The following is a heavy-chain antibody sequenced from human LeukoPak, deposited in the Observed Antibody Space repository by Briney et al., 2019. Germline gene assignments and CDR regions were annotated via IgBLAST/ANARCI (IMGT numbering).Heavy chain of an antibody. V-gene: IGHV3-23*01. D-gene: IGHD1-26*01. CDR1: GFTFSSYA. Sequence: GGSLRLSCAPSGFTFSSYAMSWVRQAPGKGLEWVSVISGSVGSTYYADSVKGRFTISRDNSENTLYLQMSSLSAEDTAVYYCAKAPGATHFDYWGQGTLVTVSS. CDR3: AKAPGATHFDY. J-gene: IGHJ4*02. CDR2: ISGSVGST.